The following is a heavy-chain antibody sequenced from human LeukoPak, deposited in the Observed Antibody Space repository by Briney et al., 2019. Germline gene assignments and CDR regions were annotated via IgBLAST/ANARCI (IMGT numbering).Heavy chain of an antibody. CDR3: ATIKRGYPYGYFDF. J-gene: IGHJ4*02. D-gene: IGHD5-18*01. Sequence: SETLYLTCTVSGGSISSHYWSWVRQPPGKGLEWIGYMYDTVNTKDNPSLTSRLTLSADTSKNQFSLRLGSVTAADTAVYYCATIKRGYPYGYFDFWGQGILVTVSS. CDR2: MYDTVNT. CDR1: GGSISSHY. V-gene: IGHV4-59*11.